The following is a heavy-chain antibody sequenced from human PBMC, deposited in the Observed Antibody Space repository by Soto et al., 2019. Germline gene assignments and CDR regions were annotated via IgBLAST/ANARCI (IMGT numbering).Heavy chain of an antibody. V-gene: IGHV3-23*01. D-gene: IGHD5-18*01. Sequence: GVLRLSCAASGFTFSSYAMSWVRQAPGKGLEWVSAISGSGGSTYYADSVKGRFTISRDNSKNTLYLQMNSLRAEDTAVYYCAEGGDTAMVPYYYGMDVWGQGTTVTVSS. CDR1: GFTFSSYA. CDR2: ISGSGGST. J-gene: IGHJ6*02. CDR3: AEGGDTAMVPYYYGMDV.